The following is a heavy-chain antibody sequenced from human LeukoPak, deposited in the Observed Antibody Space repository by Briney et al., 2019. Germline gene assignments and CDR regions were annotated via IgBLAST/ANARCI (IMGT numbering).Heavy chain of an antibody. D-gene: IGHD3-10*01. V-gene: IGHV4-4*08. Sequence: PSETLSLTCTVSGASINNNFWTWIRQPPGKGLEWIGYIYSSGSANYNPSLKSRVTISVDTSKNQFSLKLRSVTAADTAVYHCARRTYYGSGIHSWGQGTLVTVSS. CDR2: IYSSGSA. CDR3: ARRTYYGSGIHS. J-gene: IGHJ4*02. CDR1: GASINNNF.